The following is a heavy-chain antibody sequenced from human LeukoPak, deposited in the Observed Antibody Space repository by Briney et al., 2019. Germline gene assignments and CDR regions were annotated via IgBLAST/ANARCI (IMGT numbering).Heavy chain of an antibody. J-gene: IGHJ4*02. CDR3: SRENGAFSPFGY. CDR1: GDSITSTNW. CDR2: VSLSGLT. Sequence: SETLSLTCGVSGDSITSTNWWSWVRQPPGQGLEWIGEVSLSGLTNYNPSLSSRVIMALDTSKNHLSLHLTSVTAADTAVYYCSRENGAFSPFGYWGQGYLVTVLS. D-gene: IGHD2-8*01. V-gene: IGHV4-4*02.